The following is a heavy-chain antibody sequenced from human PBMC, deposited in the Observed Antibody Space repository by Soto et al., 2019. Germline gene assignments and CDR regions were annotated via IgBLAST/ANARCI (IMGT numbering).Heavy chain of an antibody. J-gene: IGHJ4*02. V-gene: IGHV3-33*03. CDR3: AKNQERELPRVIDF. CDR2: IWYDGSLK. Sequence: GGSLRLSCTTSGFTFSNYGMHWVRQAPGKGLEWLAIIWYDGSLKYYADSVKGRFTISRDNAKNTLYLQMSSLRAEDTALYYCAKNQERELPRVIDFWGQGTLVTVSS. CDR1: GFTFSNYG. D-gene: IGHD1-7*01.